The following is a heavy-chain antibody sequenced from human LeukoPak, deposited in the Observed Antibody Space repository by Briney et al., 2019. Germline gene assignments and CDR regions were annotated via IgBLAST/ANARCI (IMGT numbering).Heavy chain of an antibody. J-gene: IGHJ4*02. D-gene: IGHD1-26*01. Sequence: GGSLRLSCAASGFTFSSYWMHWVRQAPGKGLVWVSRINTDGSSTSYADSVKGRFTISRDNDRNTVYLQMNSLRGEDTAVYYCARGGRGTYLNDYWGQGTLVTVSS. CDR1: GFTFSSYW. V-gene: IGHV3-74*01. CDR2: INTDGSST. CDR3: ARGGRGTYLNDY.